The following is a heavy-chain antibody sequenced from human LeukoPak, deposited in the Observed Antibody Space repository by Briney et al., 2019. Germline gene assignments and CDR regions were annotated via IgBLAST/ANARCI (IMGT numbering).Heavy chain of an antibody. D-gene: IGHD6-13*01. V-gene: IGHV3-49*03. J-gene: IGHJ4*02. CDR3: TRGFRSSWPSDYFDY. CDR2: IRSKAYGGTT. Sequence: GGSLRLSCTASGFTFGDYAMSWFRQAPGKGLEWVGFIRSKAYGGTTEYAASVKGRFTISRDDSKSIAYLQMNSLKTEDTAVYYCTRGFRSSWPSDYFDYWGQGTLVTVSS. CDR1: GFTFGDYA.